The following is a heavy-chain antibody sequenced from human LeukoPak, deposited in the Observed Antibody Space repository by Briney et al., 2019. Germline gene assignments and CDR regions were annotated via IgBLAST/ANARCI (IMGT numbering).Heavy chain of an antibody. CDR1: GFTFRSYW. Sequence: GGSLRLSCAASGFTFRSYWMSWVRQAPGKGLEWVANIHQDGSEKYYVDSVKGRFTISRDNAKNSLYLQMNSLGAEDTAVYYCATSQTTSGRYGNAFDIWGQGTMVTVSS. CDR2: IHQDGSEK. CDR3: ATSQTTSGRYGNAFDI. V-gene: IGHV3-7*01. J-gene: IGHJ3*02. D-gene: IGHD6-19*01.